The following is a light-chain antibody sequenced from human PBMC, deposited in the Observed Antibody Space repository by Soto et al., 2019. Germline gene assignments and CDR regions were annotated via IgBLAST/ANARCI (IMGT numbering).Light chain of an antibody. CDR1: QTISSW. J-gene: IGKJ1*01. V-gene: IGKV1-5*03. Sequence: DIQMTQSPSTLSGSVGDRVTITCRASQTISSWLAWYQQKPGKAPKLLIYKASTLKSGVQSRFSGSGSGTEFTLTIRSLQPDDFATYYCQHYNSYSEAFGQGTKV. CDR2: KAS. CDR3: QHYNSYSEA.